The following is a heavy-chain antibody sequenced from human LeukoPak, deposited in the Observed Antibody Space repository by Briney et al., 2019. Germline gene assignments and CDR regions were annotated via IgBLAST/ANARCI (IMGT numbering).Heavy chain of an antibody. CDR1: GFTFSSYE. Sequence: PGGSLRLSXAASGFTFSSYEMNWVRQAPGKGLEWVSYISSSGSTIYYADSVKGRFTISRDNAKNSLYLQMNSLRAEDTAVYYCARVLYSGSYQFDYWGQGTLVTVSS. CDR3: ARVLYSGSYQFDY. CDR2: ISSSGSTI. V-gene: IGHV3-48*03. J-gene: IGHJ4*02. D-gene: IGHD1-26*01.